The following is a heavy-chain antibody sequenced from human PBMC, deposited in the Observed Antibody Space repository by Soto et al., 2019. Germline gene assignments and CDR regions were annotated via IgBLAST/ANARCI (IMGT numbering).Heavy chain of an antibody. CDR3: ARADSTVTTRWFDP. CDR1: GFTFSSYA. CDR2: ISTSGGST. J-gene: IGHJ5*02. D-gene: IGHD4-17*01. Sequence: DVQLLESGGALVQPGGSLRLSCAASGFTFSSYAMSWVRQAPGKGLEWVSAISTSGGSTYDADSVKGRFTISRDNSKNTLYLQMNSLRAEDTAVYYCARADSTVTTRWFDPWGQGTLVTVSS. V-gene: IGHV3-23*01.